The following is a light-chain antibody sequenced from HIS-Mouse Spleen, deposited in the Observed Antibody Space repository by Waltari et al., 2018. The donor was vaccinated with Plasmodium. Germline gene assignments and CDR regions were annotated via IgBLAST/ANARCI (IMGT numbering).Light chain of an antibody. J-gene: IGLJ1*01. CDR2: DAS. V-gene: IGLV2-11*01. Sequence: QSALTQPRSVSGPPGQSVTLSCTGTSSHVGGYYYVSWYQQHPGKAHKLMIYDASKRPSGVPDRFSGSKSGNTASLTISGLLAEDEADYYCCSYAGSYTYVFGTGTKVTIL. CDR1: SSHVGGYYY. CDR3: CSYAGSYTYV.